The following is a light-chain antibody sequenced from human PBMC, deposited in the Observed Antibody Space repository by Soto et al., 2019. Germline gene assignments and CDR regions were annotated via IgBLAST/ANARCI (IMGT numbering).Light chain of an antibody. CDR1: QTISSW. J-gene: IGKJ1*01. Sequence: DIQMTQSPSTLSGSVGDRVTITCRASQTISSWLAWYQQEPGKAPKLLIYDASTLEDGVPSRFSGSGSGTEFTLTISSLQPDDYATYYCQQYTSYWTFGQGTKVDIK. V-gene: IGKV1-5*01. CDR2: DAS. CDR3: QQYTSYWT.